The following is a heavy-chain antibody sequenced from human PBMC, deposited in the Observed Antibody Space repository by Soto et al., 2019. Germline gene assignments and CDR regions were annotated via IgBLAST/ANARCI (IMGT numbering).Heavy chain of an antibody. CDR2: IYYRGTT. CDR1: GASITSHY. J-gene: IGHJ4*02. Sequence: SETLSLTCTVSGASITSHYWSWIRQPPGKGLEWIGHIYYRGTTNYNPSLKSRVTISADTSKNQFSLKLNSVTAADTAVFYCAREDQIVGSLDYWGQGILVTVSS. V-gene: IGHV4-59*11. CDR3: AREDQIVGSLDY. D-gene: IGHD2-21*01.